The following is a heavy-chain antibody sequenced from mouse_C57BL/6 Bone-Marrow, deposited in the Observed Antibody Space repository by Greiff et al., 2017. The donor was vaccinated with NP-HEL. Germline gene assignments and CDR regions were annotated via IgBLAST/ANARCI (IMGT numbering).Heavy chain of an antibody. CDR1: GYTFTSYW. D-gene: IGHD3-3*01. V-gene: IGHV1-61*01. Sequence: QVQLQQPGAELVRPGSSVKLSCKASGYTFTSYWMDWVKQRPGQGLEWIGNIYPSDSETHYNQKFKDKATLTVDKSSSTAYMQLSSLTSEDSAVYYCARGHYPRDYAMDYWGQGTSVTVSS. CDR2: IYPSDSET. CDR3: ARGHYPRDYAMDY. J-gene: IGHJ4*01.